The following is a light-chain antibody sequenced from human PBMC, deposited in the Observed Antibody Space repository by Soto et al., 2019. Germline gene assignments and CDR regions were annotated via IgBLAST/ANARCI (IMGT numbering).Light chain of an antibody. CDR2: DVS. CDR1: SSDVGGYNY. CDR3: SSYRASSTTQYV. J-gene: IGLJ1*01. V-gene: IGLV2-14*03. Sequence: QSVLTQPASQSGSPGQSITISCTGTSSDVGGYNYVSWYQQHPGKAPKLMIYDVSNRPSGVSNRFSGSKSGNTASLTISELQAEDEADYYCSSYRASSTTQYVFGTGTKLTVL.